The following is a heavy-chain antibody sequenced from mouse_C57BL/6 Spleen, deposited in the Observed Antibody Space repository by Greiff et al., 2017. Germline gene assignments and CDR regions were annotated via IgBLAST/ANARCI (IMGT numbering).Heavy chain of an antibody. D-gene: IGHD1-1*01. J-gene: IGHJ3*01. V-gene: IGHV1-26*01. CDR3: ARPHYYRSGWFAY. Sequence: VQLQQSGPELVKPGASVKISCKASGYTFTDYYMNWVKQSHGKSLEWIGDINPNNGGTSYNQKFKGKATLTVDKSSSTAYMELRSLTSEDSAVYYCARPHYYRSGWFAYWGQGTLVTVSA. CDR1: GYTFTDYY. CDR2: INPNNGGT.